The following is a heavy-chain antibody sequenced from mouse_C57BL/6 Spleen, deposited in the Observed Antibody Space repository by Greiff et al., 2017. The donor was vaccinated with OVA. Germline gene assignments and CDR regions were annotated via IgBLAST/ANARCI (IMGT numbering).Heavy chain of an antibody. V-gene: IGHV1-82*01. J-gene: IGHJ4*01. CDR2: IYPGDGDT. Sequence: VQGVESGPELVKPGASVKISCKASGYAFSSSWMNWVKQRPGKGLEWIGRIYPGDGDTNYNGKFKGKATLTADKSSSTAYMQLSSLTSEDSAVYFCARAVTTRGYAMDYWGQGTSVTVSS. CDR1: GYAFSSSW. D-gene: IGHD2-2*01. CDR3: ARAVTTRGYAMDY.